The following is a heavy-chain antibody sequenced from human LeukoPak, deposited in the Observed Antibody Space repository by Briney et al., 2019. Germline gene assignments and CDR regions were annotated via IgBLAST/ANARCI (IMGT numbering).Heavy chain of an antibody. CDR2: IYYSGST. Sequence: SETLSLTCSVSGGSISSYYWSWIRQPPGKGLEWIGYIYYSGSTKSNPSLKSRVTISVDTTKNQFSLNLSSVTAADTAVYYCARARGSYYFDYWGQGTLVTVSS. J-gene: IGHJ4*02. CDR1: GGSISSYY. D-gene: IGHD3-10*01. CDR3: ARARGSYYFDY. V-gene: IGHV4-59*01.